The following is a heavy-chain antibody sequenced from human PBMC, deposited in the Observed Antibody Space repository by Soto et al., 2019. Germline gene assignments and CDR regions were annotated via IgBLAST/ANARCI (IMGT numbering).Heavy chain of an antibody. J-gene: IGHJ4*02. CDR3: AKSAPMDAGDKYYYDF. V-gene: IGHV1-69*13. D-gene: IGHD4-17*01. CDR2: IIPFFGTA. CDR1: GGTFSTFG. Sequence: SVKVSCKASGGTFSTFGISWVRQAPGQGLEWMGGIIPFFGTARYSQKFEDRITITADESTNTVYMDLRSLTSEDAAIYYCAKSAPMDAGDKYYYDFWGRGALVTVSS.